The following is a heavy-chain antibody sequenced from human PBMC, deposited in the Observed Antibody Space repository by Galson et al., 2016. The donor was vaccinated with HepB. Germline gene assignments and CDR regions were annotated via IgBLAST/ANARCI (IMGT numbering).Heavy chain of an antibody. Sequence: SLRLSCAASGFTFSTYWMHWVRQAPGKGLEWVSGISGDGSSTSYADSVKGRFTISRDNAKNTMYLQMKSLSAEDTAVYYCARGPYSSNFYVGDYWGQGTLVTVSS. D-gene: IGHD6-13*01. J-gene: IGHJ4*02. CDR3: ARGPYSSNFYVGDY. CDR2: ISGDGSST. CDR1: GFTFSTYW. V-gene: IGHV3-74*01.